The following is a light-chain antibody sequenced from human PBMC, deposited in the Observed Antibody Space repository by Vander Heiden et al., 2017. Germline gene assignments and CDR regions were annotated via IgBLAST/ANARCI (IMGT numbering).Light chain of an antibody. V-gene: IGKV1-39*01. CDR2: AAS. Sequence: DVQITQSPSPLSASVGDRVTITCRASQSISSYLDWYQQKPGKAPKLLIYAASSLQSGVPSRFSGSGSGTDFTLTISRLQPEDFATYYCQQYKSTPYTFGQGTKLEIK. CDR1: QSISSY. CDR3: QQYKSTPYT. J-gene: IGKJ2*01.